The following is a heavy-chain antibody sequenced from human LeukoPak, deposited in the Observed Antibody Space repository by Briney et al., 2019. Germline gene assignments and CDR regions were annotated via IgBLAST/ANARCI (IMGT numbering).Heavy chain of an antibody. V-gene: IGHV4-59*12. CDR3: ARDPTSYFDY. J-gene: IGHJ4*02. Sequence: PSETLSLTCTVSGGSITNSYWSWIRQPPGKGLEWIGYIFYSGGTNYSPSLKSRVSISIDTSNNQFYLKLKSVTAADTAVYYCARDPTSYFDYWGQGTLVTVSS. CDR2: IFYSGGT. CDR1: GGSITNSY.